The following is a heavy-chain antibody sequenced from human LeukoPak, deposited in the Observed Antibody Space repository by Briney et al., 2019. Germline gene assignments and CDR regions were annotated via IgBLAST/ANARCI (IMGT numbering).Heavy chain of an antibody. D-gene: IGHD7-27*01. CDR3: AHRQNWGEAFDI. V-gene: IGHV2-5*02. CDR2: IYWGDDK. J-gene: IGHJ3*02. CDR1: GFSLSTSGVG. Sequence: ESGPTLVKPTQTLTLTCTFSGFSLSTSGVGVGWIRQPPGKALEWLALIYWGDDKRYSPSLKSRLTITKDTSKNQVVLTMTNMDPVDTATYYCAHRQNWGEAFDIWGQGTMVTVSS.